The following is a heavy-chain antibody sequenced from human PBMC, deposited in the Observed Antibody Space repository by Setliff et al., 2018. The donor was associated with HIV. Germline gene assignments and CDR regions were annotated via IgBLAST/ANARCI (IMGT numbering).Heavy chain of an antibody. CDR3: VRVSCSSWYSIPRYYYYSMDV. D-gene: IGHD6-13*01. J-gene: IGHJ6*03. CDR1: GGSISSDAYY. CDR2: IYYSGTT. V-gene: IGHV4-39*07. Sequence: PSETLSLTCTVSGGSISSDAYYWGWIRQPPGKGLEWIGTIYYSGTTYYNPSLKSRVTISVDTSKKQFSLKLSSVTAADTAVYYCVRVSCSSWYSIPRYYYYSMDVWGNGTTVTVSS.